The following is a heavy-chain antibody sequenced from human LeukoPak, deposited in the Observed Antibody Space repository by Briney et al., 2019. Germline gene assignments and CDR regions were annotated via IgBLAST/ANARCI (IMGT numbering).Heavy chain of an antibody. CDR3: ATYRQVLLPFES. CDR2: IFPSGGEI. V-gene: IGHV3-23*01. J-gene: IGHJ4*02. CDR1: GFTFSTFA. Sequence: GGSLRLSCAASGFTFSTFAMIWVRQPPGKGLEWVSSIFPSGGEIHYADSVRGRFTISRDNSKSTLSLQMNSLRVEDTAIYYCATYRQVLLPFESWGQGTLVAVSS. D-gene: IGHD2-8*02.